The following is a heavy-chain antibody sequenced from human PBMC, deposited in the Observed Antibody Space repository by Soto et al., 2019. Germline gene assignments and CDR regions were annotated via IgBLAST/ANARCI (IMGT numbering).Heavy chain of an antibody. CDR3: ARSDGRY. CDR2: IYHSGST. J-gene: IGHJ4*02. V-gene: IGHV4-30-2*01. Sequence: PSETLSLTCTVSGGSISSGDYYWSWVRQPPGKALEWIGYIYHSGSTYYNPSLKSRVTISVDRSKNQFSLKLSSVTAADTAVYYCARSDGRYWGQGTLVTVSS. CDR1: GGSISSGDYY.